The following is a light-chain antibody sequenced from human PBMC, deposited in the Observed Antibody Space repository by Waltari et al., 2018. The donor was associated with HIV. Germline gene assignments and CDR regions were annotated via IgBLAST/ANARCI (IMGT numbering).Light chain of an antibody. J-gene: IGKJ2*01. CDR2: WAS. CDR1: PSVLYSSNNKNY. V-gene: IGKV4-1*01. CDR3: QQYYSTPFYT. Sequence: DIVMTQSPDSLAVSLGERATINCKSSPSVLYSSNNKNYLAWYQQKPGQPPKLLIYWASTRESGVPDRFSGSGSGTDFTLTISSLQAEDVAVYYCQQYYSTPFYTFGQGTKLEIK.